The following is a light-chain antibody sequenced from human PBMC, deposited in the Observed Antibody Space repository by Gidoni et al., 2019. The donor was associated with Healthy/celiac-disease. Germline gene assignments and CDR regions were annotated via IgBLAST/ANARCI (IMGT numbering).Light chain of an antibody. Sequence: EIVLTQSPGTLSLSPGERATLSCRASQSVSSSYLAWYQQKPGQAPRLLIYGASSRATGIPDRFSGSGSGTDFTLTISRLEPEDFAVYYCQQYGSSPAPFXQXTRLEIK. CDR1: QSVSSSY. J-gene: IGKJ5*01. CDR3: QQYGSSPAP. CDR2: GAS. V-gene: IGKV3-20*01.